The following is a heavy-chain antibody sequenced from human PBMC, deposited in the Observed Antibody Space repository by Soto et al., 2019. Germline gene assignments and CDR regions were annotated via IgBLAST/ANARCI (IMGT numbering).Heavy chain of an antibody. Sequence: GASVEVSGKASGYTFTGYYIHWVLQAPGQGLEWMGWINPNSGGTNYAQKFQGWVTMTRDTSISTAYMELSRLRSDDTAVYYCARAGERWLQFHFDYWGQGTLVTVSS. J-gene: IGHJ4*02. CDR1: GYTFTGYY. CDR2: INPNSGGT. CDR3: ARAGERWLQFHFDY. V-gene: IGHV1-2*04. D-gene: IGHD5-12*01.